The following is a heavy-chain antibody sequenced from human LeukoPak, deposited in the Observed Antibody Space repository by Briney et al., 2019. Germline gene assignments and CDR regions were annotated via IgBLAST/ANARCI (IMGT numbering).Heavy chain of an antibody. J-gene: IGHJ4*02. CDR2: IYYSGAT. Sequence: SETLSLTCSFAGFSVSSYYWCWIWQPPGPGKERIGYIYYSGATKYNPSLKSRVTISIDTSKSQFSLRLTSVIAADAAIYYCARAPTWDRYYFDWLGQGTLVPVSS. CDR1: GFSVSSYY. D-gene: IGHD1-26*01. V-gene: IGHV4-59*02. CDR3: ARAPTWDRYYFDW.